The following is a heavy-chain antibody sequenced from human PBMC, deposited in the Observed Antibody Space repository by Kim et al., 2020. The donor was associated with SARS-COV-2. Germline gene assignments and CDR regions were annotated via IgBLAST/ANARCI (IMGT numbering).Heavy chain of an antibody. Sequence: ASVKVSCKASGYTFTSYGISWVRQAPGQGLEWMGWISAYNGNTNYAQKLQGRVTMTTNTYTSTAYMELRSLRSDDTAVYYCARMDIVATIVDWGQGTLVTVSS. CDR2: ISAYNGNT. CDR1: GYTFTSYG. V-gene: IGHV1-18*01. J-gene: IGHJ4*02. CDR3: ARMDIVATIVD. D-gene: IGHD5-12*01.